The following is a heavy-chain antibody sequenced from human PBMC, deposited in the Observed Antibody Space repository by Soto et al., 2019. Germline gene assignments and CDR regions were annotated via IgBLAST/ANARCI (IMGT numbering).Heavy chain of an antibody. V-gene: IGHV3-73*01. Sequence: GGSLRLCCGAAGCTCSGSAMHCVRQASGKGLEWIGRIGSKANNYATAYGASVKGSFTISRDDSKDTVYLQMNSLRAEDTAVYYCAKDTYYYSSSGYYVFDSWGQGTLVTVSS. CDR1: GCTCSGSA. D-gene: IGHD3-22*01. CDR3: AKDTYYYSSSGYYVFDS. J-gene: IGHJ4*02. CDR2: IGSKANNYAT.